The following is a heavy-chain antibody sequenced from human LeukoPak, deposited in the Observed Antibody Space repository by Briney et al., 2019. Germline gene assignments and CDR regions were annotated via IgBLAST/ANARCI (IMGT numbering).Heavy chain of an antibody. Sequence: PGGSLRLSCEASGFTFSRLGMHWVRQAPGKGLEWVAFTRYDGSNKYYADSVKGRFTISRDNSKTTLYLQMNSLRPEDTAIYYCAKTAPRSIQQWDYWGQGTLVTVSS. D-gene: IGHD5-18*01. CDR2: TRYDGSNK. J-gene: IGHJ4*02. CDR3: AKTAPRSIQQWDY. CDR1: GFTFSRLG. V-gene: IGHV3-30*02.